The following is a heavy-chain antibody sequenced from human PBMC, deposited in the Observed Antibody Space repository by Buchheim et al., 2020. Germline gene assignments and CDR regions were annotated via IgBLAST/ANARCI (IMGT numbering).Heavy chain of an antibody. Sequence: EVQLLESGGGLVQPGGSLRLSCAASGFTFSSYAMSWVRQAPGKGLEWVSAISATCGKTFYADSVKGRFTISRDNSKNTLYLQMNSLRAEDTAVYYCAKVGSYGARTGYYFDYWGQGTL. CDR1: GFTFSSYA. CDR3: AKVGSYGARTGYYFDY. D-gene: IGHD3-16*01. V-gene: IGHV3-23*01. CDR2: ISATCGKT. J-gene: IGHJ4*02.